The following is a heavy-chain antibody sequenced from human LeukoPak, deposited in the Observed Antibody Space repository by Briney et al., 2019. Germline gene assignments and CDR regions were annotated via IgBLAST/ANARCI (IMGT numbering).Heavy chain of an antibody. CDR3: ARDGDTYALGP. CDR1: GFTFNSDA. J-gene: IGHJ5*02. CDR2: ISSSSSIK. V-gene: IGHV3-48*01. Sequence: PGGSLRLSCAASGFTFNSDAMNWVRQAPGKGLEWVSYISSSSSIKYYADSVKGRFTISRDNAKNSLYLQMNSLRVDDTAVYYCARDGDTYALGPWGQGALVTVSS. D-gene: IGHD3-16*01.